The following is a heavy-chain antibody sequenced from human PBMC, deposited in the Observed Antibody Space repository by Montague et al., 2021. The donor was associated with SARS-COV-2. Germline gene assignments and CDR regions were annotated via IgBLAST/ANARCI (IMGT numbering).Heavy chain of an antibody. CDR3: ASDSGSYYNYFDL. D-gene: IGHD1-26*01. V-gene: IGHV4-31*03. J-gene: IGHJ4*02. CDR2: IYYSGSS. Sequence: TLSLTCSVSGGSISSANYYWSWIRQHPGKGLEFIGYIYYSGSSFYNLSLKSRLTISVDTSKNRFSLRLSSVTAADTAIYSCASDSGSYYNYFDLWGQGTLVTVSS. CDR1: GGSISSANYY.